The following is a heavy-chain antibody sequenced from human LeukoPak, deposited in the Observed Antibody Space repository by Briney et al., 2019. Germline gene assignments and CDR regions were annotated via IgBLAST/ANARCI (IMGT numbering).Heavy chain of an antibody. CDR1: GFTFKTYS. D-gene: IGHD2-15*01. CDR3: ARVGVGTWASSWDH. CDR2: ISSGGGVI. Sequence: GGSLRLSCAASGFTFKTYSMVWVRQAPGKGMEWVSYISSGGGVIHYADSVKGRFTTSRENAQNSLYLQMNSLRDEDTAVYYCARVGVGTWASSWDHWGQGTLVTVSS. V-gene: IGHV3-48*02. J-gene: IGHJ4*02.